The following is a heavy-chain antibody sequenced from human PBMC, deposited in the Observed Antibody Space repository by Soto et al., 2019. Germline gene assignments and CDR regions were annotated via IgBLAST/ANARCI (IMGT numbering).Heavy chain of an antibody. CDR2: ISSSSSYT. Sequence: GGSLRLSCAASGFTFSDYYMSWIRQAPGKGLEWVSYISSSSSYTNYADSVKGRFTISRDNAKNSLYLQMNSLRAEDTAVYYCATHSPRGYNTFDYWGQGTLVTVSS. CDR1: GFTFSDYY. V-gene: IGHV3-11*06. J-gene: IGHJ4*02. CDR3: ATHSPRGYNTFDY. D-gene: IGHD1-1*01.